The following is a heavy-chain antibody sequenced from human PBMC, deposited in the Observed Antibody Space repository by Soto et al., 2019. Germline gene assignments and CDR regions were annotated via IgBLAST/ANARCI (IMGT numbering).Heavy chain of an antibody. Sequence: SETLSLTCTVSGGSISSYYWSWIRQPPGKGLEWIGYIYYSRSTNYNPSLKSRVTISVDTSKNQFSLKLSSVTAADTAVYYCARLYYDFWSGYYRPRGYYYYYYMDVWGKGTTVTVSS. CDR1: GGSISSYY. D-gene: IGHD3-3*01. J-gene: IGHJ6*03. CDR2: IYYSRST. CDR3: ARLYYDFWSGYYRPRGYYYYYYMDV. V-gene: IGHV4-59*08.